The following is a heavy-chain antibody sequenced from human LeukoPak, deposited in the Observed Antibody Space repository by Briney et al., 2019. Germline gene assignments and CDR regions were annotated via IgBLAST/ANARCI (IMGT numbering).Heavy chain of an antibody. J-gene: IGHJ4*02. D-gene: IGHD6-19*01. V-gene: IGHV1-69*04. CDR2: IIPILGIA. CDR3: ARSHIAVAEYLDY. CDR1: GGTFSSYA. Sequence: ASVKVSCKPSGGTFSSYAISWVRQAPGQGLEWMGRIIPILGIANYAQKFQGRVTITADKSTSTAYMELSSLRSEDTAVYYCARSHIAVAEYLDYWGQGTLVSVSS.